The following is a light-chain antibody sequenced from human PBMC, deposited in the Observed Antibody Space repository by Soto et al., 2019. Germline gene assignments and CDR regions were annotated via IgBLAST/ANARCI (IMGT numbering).Light chain of an antibody. J-gene: IGKJ4*01. CDR1: QGISTA. V-gene: IGKV1-13*02. Sequence: AIQVTQSPSSLSASVGDRVTINCRTSQGISTALAWYQQRPGGPPKLLIYGASTLESGVPSRFSGSGSGTDFTLVITNLQPEDFVTYYCQQFSSYQTFGGGTKVEIK. CDR3: QQFSSYQT. CDR2: GAS.